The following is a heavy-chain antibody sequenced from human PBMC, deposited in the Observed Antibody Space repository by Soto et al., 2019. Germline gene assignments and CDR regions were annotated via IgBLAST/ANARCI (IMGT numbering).Heavy chain of an antibody. D-gene: IGHD3-9*01. Sequence: PGGSLRLSCAASGFTFSSYWMSWVRQAPGKGLEWVANIKQDGSEKYYVDSVKGRFTISRDNAKNSLYLQMNSLRAEDTAVYYCARVGLPNFDWLSFPFDYWGQGTLVTVSS. CDR2: IKQDGSEK. CDR3: ARVGLPNFDWLSFPFDY. CDR1: GFTFSSYW. J-gene: IGHJ4*02. V-gene: IGHV3-7*05.